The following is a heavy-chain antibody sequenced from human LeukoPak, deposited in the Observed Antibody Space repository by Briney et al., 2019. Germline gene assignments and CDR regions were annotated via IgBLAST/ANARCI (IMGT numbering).Heavy chain of an antibody. CDR3: AKDISNWVVGATSLHY. V-gene: IGHV3-23*01. Sequence: PGGSLRLSCATSGFIFSDYAMTWVRQAPGKGLEWVSDISGDGGKTYYADSVKGRFTISRDSSKNMLYLQMNSLRAEDTAVYYCAKDISNWVVGATSLHYWGQGTLVTVSS. J-gene: IGHJ4*02. D-gene: IGHD1-26*01. CDR2: ISGDGGKT. CDR1: GFIFSDYA.